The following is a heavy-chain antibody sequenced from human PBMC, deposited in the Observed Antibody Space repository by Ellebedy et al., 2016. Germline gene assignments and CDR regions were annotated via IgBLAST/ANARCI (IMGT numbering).Heavy chain of an antibody. Sequence: ASVKVSXXASGYTFTSYAMHWVRQAPGQRLEWMGWINAGNGNTKYSQKFQGRVTMTRNTSISTAYMELSSLRSEDTAVYYCARAGYSYGTDSYYYGIDVWGQGTTVTVSS. CDR1: GYTFTSYA. CDR3: ARAGYSYGTDSYYYGIDV. CDR2: INAGNGNT. J-gene: IGHJ6*02. D-gene: IGHD5-18*01. V-gene: IGHV1-3*01.